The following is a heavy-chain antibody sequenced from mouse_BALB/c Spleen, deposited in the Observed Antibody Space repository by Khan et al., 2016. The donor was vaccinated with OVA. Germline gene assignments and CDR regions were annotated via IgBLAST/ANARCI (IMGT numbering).Heavy chain of an antibody. V-gene: IGHV1-4*01. CDR1: GYTFTSYT. J-gene: IGHJ3*01. Sequence: QVQLQQSGAELARPGASVKMSCKASGYTFTSYTIHWIKLRPGQGMEWIGFINTSNGYTNYSQKFKDKATLTADKSSTTFYMQLSSLTSDDSAVYNCVRDGAYHRNDGWVAYWGQGTLVTVS. D-gene: IGHD2-14*01. CDR3: VRDGAYHRNDGWVAY. CDR2: INTSNGYT.